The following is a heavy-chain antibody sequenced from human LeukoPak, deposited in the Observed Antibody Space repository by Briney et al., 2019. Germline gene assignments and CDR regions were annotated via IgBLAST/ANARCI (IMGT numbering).Heavy chain of an antibody. Sequence: GGSLRLSCAASGFTFSNAWMSWVRQAPGKGLEWVGRIKSKTDGRTTDYAAPVKGRFTISRDDSKNTLYLQMNSLKTEDTAVFYCTRFYGDYVGYYYGMDVWGQGTTVTVSS. J-gene: IGHJ6*02. CDR1: GFTFSNAW. CDR2: IKSKTDGRTT. CDR3: TRFYGDYVGYYYGMDV. D-gene: IGHD4-17*01. V-gene: IGHV3-15*07.